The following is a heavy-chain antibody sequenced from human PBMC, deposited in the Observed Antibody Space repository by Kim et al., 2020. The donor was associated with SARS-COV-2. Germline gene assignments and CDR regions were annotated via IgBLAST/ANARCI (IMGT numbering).Heavy chain of an antibody. CDR2: IYYSGST. D-gene: IGHD5-12*01. CDR1: GGSISSYY. J-gene: IGHJ4*02. V-gene: IGHV4-59*08. CDR3: ARHSNRGYSGYENFDY. Sequence: SETLSLTCTVSGGSISSYYWSWIRQPPGKGLEWIGYIYYSGSTNYNPSLKSRVTISVDTSKNQFSLKLSSVTAADTAVYYCARHSNRGYSGYENFDYWGQGTLVTVSS.